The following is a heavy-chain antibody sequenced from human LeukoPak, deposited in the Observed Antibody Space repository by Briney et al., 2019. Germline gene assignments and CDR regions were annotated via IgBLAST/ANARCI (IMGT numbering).Heavy chain of an antibody. J-gene: IGHJ3*02. V-gene: IGHV1-18*04. CDR2: ISPYNGYT. Sequence: ASVKVSFKASGYTFNSYGISWVRQAPGQGLEWMGWISPYNGYTNYAQKLQGRVTMTTDTSTSTAYMELRSLRSDDTAVYYCARWYCSSTSCYAGAFDIWGQGTMVTVSS. CDR1: GYTFNSYG. CDR3: ARWYCSSTSCYAGAFDI. D-gene: IGHD2-2*01.